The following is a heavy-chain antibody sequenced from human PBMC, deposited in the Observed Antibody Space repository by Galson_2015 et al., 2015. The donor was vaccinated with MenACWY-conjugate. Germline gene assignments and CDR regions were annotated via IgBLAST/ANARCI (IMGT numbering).Heavy chain of an antibody. CDR3: TTAYSGQSFFDS. Sequence: SLRLSCAASGFTFSNAWMTWVRQAPGKGLEWVGRIKSKTHSGTPDYAAPVNGRFTISRDDSRNTVYLEMNGLKAEDTGLYYCTTAYSGQSFFDSSGQGTPVTVSS. V-gene: IGHV3-15*01. D-gene: IGHD2-15*01. CDR1: GFTFSNAW. CDR2: IKSKTHSGTP. J-gene: IGHJ5*01.